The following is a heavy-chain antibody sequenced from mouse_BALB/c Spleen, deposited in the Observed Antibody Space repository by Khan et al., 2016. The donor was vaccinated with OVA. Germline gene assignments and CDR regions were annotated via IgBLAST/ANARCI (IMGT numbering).Heavy chain of an antibody. CDR2: IDPDNGDS. CDR1: GFNIRHYY. Sequence: EVQLQQSGADLVRSGASVKLSCIASGFNIRHYYLHWVKQRPERGLEWIGWIDPDNGDSEYDPRFQGKATMTADTSSNTAYRQLSSLTSEDTAVYYCSTGWGYAMDYWGQGTSVTVSS. D-gene: IGHD2-1*01. V-gene: IGHV14-4*02. J-gene: IGHJ4*01. CDR3: STGWGYAMDY.